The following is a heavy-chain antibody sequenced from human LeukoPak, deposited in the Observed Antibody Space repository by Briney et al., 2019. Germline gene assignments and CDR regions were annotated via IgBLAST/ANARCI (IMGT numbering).Heavy chain of an antibody. V-gene: IGHV3-15*01. CDR3: TTDSSSGWDQGY. CDR1: GFTFINAW. CDR2: IKSKTDGGTT. D-gene: IGHD6-19*01. J-gene: IGHJ4*02. Sequence: GGSLRLSCAASGFTFINAWMSWVRQAPGKGLEWVGRIKSKTDGGTTDYAAPVKGRFTISRDDSKNTLYLQMNSLKTEDTAVYYCTTDSSSGWDQGYWGQGTLVTVSS.